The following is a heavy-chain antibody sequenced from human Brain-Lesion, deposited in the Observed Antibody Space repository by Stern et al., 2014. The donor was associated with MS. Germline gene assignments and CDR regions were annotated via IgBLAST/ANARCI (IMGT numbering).Heavy chain of an antibody. CDR2: INYRRNP. V-gene: IGHV4-59*01. CDR3: ARAFSDYHDSTPGY. D-gene: IGHD3-22*01. CDR1: YDSISSYY. J-gene: IGHJ4*02. Sequence: QVQLQESGPGLVKPSETLSLTCTVSYDSISSYYWTWLRQPPGKGLEWIGYINYRRNPNYNPALKSRVTISVDTSENQFSLKLTSVTAADTAVYYCARAFSDYHDSTPGYWGQGTLVTVSS.